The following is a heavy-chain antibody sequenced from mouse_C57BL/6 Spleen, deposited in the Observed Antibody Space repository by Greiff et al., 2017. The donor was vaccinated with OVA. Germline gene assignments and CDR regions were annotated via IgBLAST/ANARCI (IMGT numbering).Heavy chain of an antibody. J-gene: IGHJ2*01. D-gene: IGHD2-4*01. CDR1: GYTFTSYW. CDR2: IHPNSGST. V-gene: IGHV1-64*01. CDR3: ARRIDYGYYFDY. Sequence: VQLQQPGAELVKPGASVKLSCKASGYTFTSYWMHWVKQRPGQGLEWIGMIHPNSGSTNYNEKFKSKATLTVDKSSSTAYMQLSSLTSEDSAVYDCARRIDYGYYFDYWGQGTTLTVSS.